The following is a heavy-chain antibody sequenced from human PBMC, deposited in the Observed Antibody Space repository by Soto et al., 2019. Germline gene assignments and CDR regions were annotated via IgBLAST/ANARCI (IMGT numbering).Heavy chain of an antibody. CDR2: INHSGST. Sequence: PSETLSLTCAVYGGSFSGYYWSWIRQPPGKGLEWIGEINHSGSTNYNPSLKSRATISVDTSKNQFSLKLSSVGAADTAVYYCATGRGVRGVIITTYYYYGLDVWGQGTTVTVSS. D-gene: IGHD3-10*01. V-gene: IGHV4-34*01. J-gene: IGHJ6*02. CDR3: ATGRGVRGVIITTYYYYGLDV. CDR1: GGSFSGYY.